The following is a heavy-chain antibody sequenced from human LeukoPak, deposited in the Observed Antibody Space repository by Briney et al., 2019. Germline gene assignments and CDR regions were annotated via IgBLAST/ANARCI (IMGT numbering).Heavy chain of an antibody. D-gene: IGHD2-21*02. CDR3: ARGTLAYCGGDCYRQDAFDY. Sequence: ASVKVSCKASGYTFTSYAISWVRQAPGQGLEWMGGTIPIFGTANYAQKFQGRVTITADESTSTAYMELSSLRSEDTAVYYCARGTLAYCGGDCYRQDAFDYWGQGTLVTVSS. CDR2: TIPIFGTA. CDR1: GYTFTSYA. V-gene: IGHV1-69*13. J-gene: IGHJ4*02.